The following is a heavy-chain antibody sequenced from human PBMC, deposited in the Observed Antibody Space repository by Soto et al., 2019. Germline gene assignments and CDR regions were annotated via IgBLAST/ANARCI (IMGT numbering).Heavy chain of an antibody. J-gene: IGHJ6*02. V-gene: IGHV3-30*18. CDR2: ISYDGSNK. CDR3: AKGPAIVLVPAAMNYYYGMDV. Sequence: QVQLVESGGGVVQPGRSLRLSCAASGFTFSSYGMHWVRQAPGKGLEWVAGISYDGSNKYYADSVKGRFTISRDNSKKXLXLPMNSLRAEDTAVYYCAKGPAIVLVPAAMNYYYGMDVWGQGTTVTVSS. D-gene: IGHD2-2*01. CDR1: GFTFSSYG.